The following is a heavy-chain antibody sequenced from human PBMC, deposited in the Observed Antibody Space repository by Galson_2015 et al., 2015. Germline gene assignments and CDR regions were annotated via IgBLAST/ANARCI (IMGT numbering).Heavy chain of an antibody. J-gene: IGHJ5*02. CDR2: IDPSDSYT. D-gene: IGHD3-22*01. V-gene: IGHV5-10-1*01. Sequence: QSGAEVKKPGESLRISCKGSGYSFTSYWISWVRQMPGKGLEWMWRIDPSDSYTNYSPSFQGHVTISADKSISTAYLQWSSLKASDTAMYYCARHLPLDYYDSSGYSNWFDPWGQGTLVTVSS. CDR1: GYSFTSYW. CDR3: ARHLPLDYYDSSGYSNWFDP.